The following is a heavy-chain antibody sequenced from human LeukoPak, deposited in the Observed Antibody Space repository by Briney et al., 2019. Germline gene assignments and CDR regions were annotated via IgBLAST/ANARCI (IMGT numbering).Heavy chain of an antibody. CDR3: ARTARYSSSSLVYAFDP. CDR2: IYYNGST. CDR1: GVSVGSKSYQ. Sequence: SETLSLTCTVSGVSVGSKSYQWVWIRQPPGKGLEWIGNIYYNGSTYYNPSLESRVTISVHTSENQFSLSMNSVTAADTAVYYCARTARYSSSSLVYAFDPWGQGTLVTVSS. J-gene: IGHJ5*02. D-gene: IGHD6-6*01. V-gene: IGHV4-39*07.